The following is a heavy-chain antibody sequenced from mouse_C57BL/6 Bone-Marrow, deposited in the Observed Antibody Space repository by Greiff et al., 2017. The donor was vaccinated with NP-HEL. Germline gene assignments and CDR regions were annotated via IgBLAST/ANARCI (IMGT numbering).Heavy chain of an antibody. CDR1: GYTFTSYG. CDR3: ARDDGYYSWFAY. J-gene: IGHJ3*01. CDR2: IYPRSGNT. V-gene: IGHV1-81*01. Sequence: VKLVESGAELARPGASVKLSCKASGYTFTSYGISWVKQRTGQGLEWIGEIYPRSGNTYYNEKFKGKATLTADKSSSTAYMELRSLTSEDSAVYFCARDDGYYSWFAYWGQGTLVTVSA. D-gene: IGHD2-3*01.